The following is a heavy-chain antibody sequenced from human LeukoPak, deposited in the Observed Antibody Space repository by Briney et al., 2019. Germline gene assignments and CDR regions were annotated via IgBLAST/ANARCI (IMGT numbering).Heavy chain of an antibody. D-gene: IGHD3-22*01. V-gene: IGHV4-61*02. Sequence: PSETLSLTCTVSGGSISSGSYYWSWIRQPAGKGLEWIGRIYTSGSTNYNPSLKSRVTISVDTSKNQFSLKLSSVTAADTAVYYCAREDRYYDSSGYPVYYYYYMDVWGKGTTVTISS. CDR2: IYTSGST. J-gene: IGHJ6*03. CDR1: GGSISSGSYY. CDR3: AREDRYYDSSGYPVYYYYYMDV.